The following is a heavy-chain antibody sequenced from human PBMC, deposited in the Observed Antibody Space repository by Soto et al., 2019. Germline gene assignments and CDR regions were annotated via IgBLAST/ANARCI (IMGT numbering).Heavy chain of an antibody. V-gene: IGHV5-51*01. Sequence: GESVKISCKGSGYSFTSYWIGCVRQMPGKGLECMGIIYPGDSDTRYSPSFQGQVTISADKSISTAYLQWSSLKASDTALYYCPRTAAAGKYYYGMDVWGQGTTVTVSS. CDR3: PRTAAAGKYYYGMDV. CDR2: IYPGDSDT. CDR1: GYSFTSYW. D-gene: IGHD6-13*01. J-gene: IGHJ6*02.